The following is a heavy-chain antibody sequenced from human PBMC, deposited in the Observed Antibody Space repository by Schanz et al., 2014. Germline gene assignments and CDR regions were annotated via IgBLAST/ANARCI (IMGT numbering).Heavy chain of an antibody. Sequence: EVQLVESGGGLVQPGGSLRLSCTASGFTFSSYSMNWVRQAPGKGLEWVSAISGSGGSTYYADSVKGRFTISRDNSKNSLYLQMNSLRVEDTAVYFCVSQTGSPNYWGQGTLXTVSS. J-gene: IGHJ4*02. D-gene: IGHD6-13*01. CDR3: VSQTGSPNY. V-gene: IGHV3-23*04. CDR2: ISGSGGST. CDR1: GFTFSSYS.